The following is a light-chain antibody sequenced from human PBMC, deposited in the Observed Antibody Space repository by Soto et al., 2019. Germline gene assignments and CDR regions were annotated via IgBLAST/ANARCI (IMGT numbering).Light chain of an antibody. CDR3: QHYGNSPPFT. CDR1: QSVSSSY. Sequence: EIVLTQSPGTLSLSPGERATLSCRASQSVSSSYLARYQQKPGQAPRLLIYGASSRATGIPDRFSGSGSGTDFTLTISRLEPEDFAVYFCQHYGNSPPFTFGQGTKVEIK. CDR2: GAS. J-gene: IGKJ2*01. V-gene: IGKV3-20*01.